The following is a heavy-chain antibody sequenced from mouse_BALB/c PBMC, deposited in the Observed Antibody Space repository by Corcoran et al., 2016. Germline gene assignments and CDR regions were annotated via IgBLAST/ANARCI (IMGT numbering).Heavy chain of an antibody. Sequence: VQLLQSGAELVTPGASVKLSCTASGFNLKDTYMHWVKQRPEQCLEWIGRIDPANGHTKYDPKFQGKATIPADTSSNTAYLQLSSLTSEDTAVYYCARWVRGFAYWGQGTLVTVSA. CDR2: IDPANGHT. CDR1: GFNLKDTY. D-gene: IGHD2-14*01. V-gene: IGHV14-3*02. J-gene: IGHJ3*01. CDR3: ARWVRGFAY.